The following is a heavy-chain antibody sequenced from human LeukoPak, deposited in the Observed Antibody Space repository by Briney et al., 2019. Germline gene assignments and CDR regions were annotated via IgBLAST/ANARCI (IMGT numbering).Heavy chain of an antibody. Sequence: SVKVSCKASGFTFTSSAMQWVRQARGQRLEWIGWIVVGSGNTNYAQKFQERVTITRDMSTSTAYMELSSLRSEDTAVYYCAADLWRTGTFDYWGQGTLVTVSS. J-gene: IGHJ4*02. CDR3: AADLWRTGTFDY. V-gene: IGHV1-58*02. CDR2: IVVGSGNT. D-gene: IGHD1-1*01. CDR1: GFTFTSSA.